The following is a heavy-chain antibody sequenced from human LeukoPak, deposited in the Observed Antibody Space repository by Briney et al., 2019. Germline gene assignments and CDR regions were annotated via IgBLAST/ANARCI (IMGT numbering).Heavy chain of an antibody. CDR1: GGSISSGGYY. V-gene: IGHV4-31*03. J-gene: IGHJ4*02. CDR2: IYYSGST. D-gene: IGHD4-17*01. CDR3: ARGGVPDYGDLAY. Sequence: PSQTLSLTCTVSGGSISSGGYYWSWIRQHPGKGLEWIGYIYYSGSTYYNPSLKSRVTISVDTSKNQFSLKLSSVTAADTAVYYCARGGVPDYGDLAYWGQGTLVTVSS.